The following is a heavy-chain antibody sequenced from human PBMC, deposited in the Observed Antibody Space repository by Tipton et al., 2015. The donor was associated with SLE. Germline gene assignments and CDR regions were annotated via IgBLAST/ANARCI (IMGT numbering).Heavy chain of an antibody. Sequence: QLVQSVAEVKKPGASVKVSCKASGYTFTSYDINWVRQATGQGLEWMGWMNPNSGHTGYAQKFQGRVTITRNTPISTAYMELSSLRSEDTAVYYCARTSGFLWYFDLWGRGTLVTVSS. CDR2: MNPNSGHT. D-gene: IGHD2/OR15-2a*01. J-gene: IGHJ2*01. CDR1: GYTFTSYD. CDR3: ARTSGFLWYFDL. V-gene: IGHV1-8*03.